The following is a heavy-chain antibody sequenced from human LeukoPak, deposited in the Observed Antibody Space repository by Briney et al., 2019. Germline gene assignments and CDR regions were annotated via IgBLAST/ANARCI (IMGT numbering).Heavy chain of an antibody. CDR2: IYYSGST. V-gene: IGHV4-59*01. D-gene: IGHD5-18*01. CDR1: GGSISSYY. J-gene: IGHJ4*02. Sequence: SETLSPTCTVSGGSISSYYWSWIRQPPGKGLEWIGYIYYSGSTNYNPSLKSRVTISVDTSKNQFSLKLSSVTAADTAVYYCAREYSYGSIDYWGQGTLVTVSS. CDR3: AREYSYGSIDY.